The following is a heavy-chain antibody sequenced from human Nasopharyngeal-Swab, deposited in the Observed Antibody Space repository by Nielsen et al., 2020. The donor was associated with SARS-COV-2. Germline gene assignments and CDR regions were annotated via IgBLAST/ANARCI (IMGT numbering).Heavy chain of an antibody. Sequence: WIRQPPGKGLEWIGSIYYSGSTYYNPSLKSRVTISLDTSKNQFSLNLTSVTAADTAVYYCARVGGGSYYFDYWGQGTLVTVSS. CDR3: ARVGGGSYYFDY. D-gene: IGHD1-26*01. J-gene: IGHJ4*02. V-gene: IGHV4-31*02. CDR2: IYYSGST.